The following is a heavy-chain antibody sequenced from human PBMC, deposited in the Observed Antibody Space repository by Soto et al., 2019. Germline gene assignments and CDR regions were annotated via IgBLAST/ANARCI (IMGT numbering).Heavy chain of an antibody. Sequence: VASVKVSCKASGYTFTNYDINWVRQATGQGLEWVGWMNPSNGNTGYAQKFQGRVTMTRDTSISTAYMELSSLTSADTAVYYCARFVRHQLPTIDYWGQGALVTVS. J-gene: IGHJ4*02. CDR1: GYTFTNYD. V-gene: IGHV1-8*01. CDR2: MNPSNGNT. CDR3: ARFVRHQLPTIDY. D-gene: IGHD1-26*01.